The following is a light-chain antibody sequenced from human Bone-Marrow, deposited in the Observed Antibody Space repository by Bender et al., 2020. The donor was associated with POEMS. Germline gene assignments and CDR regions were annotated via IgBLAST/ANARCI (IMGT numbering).Light chain of an antibody. J-gene: IGLJ3*02. CDR3: QVWDTTDRRGV. CDR2: DGS. V-gene: IGLV3-21*02. CDR1: NIGKRS. Sequence: SYVLTQPPSVSVAPGQTATITCGGDNIGKRSVQWYQQKSGQAPVLVLYDGSDRPLGIPERLSGSNSGNTATLTVSRVEAGDEADYYCQVWDTTDRRGVFGGGTKLTVL.